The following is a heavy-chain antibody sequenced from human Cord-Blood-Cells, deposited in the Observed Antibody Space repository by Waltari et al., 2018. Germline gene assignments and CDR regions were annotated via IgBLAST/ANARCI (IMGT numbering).Heavy chain of an antibody. CDR1: GYTFTGYY. Sequence: QVQMVQSGAEVKKPGASVKVSCKASGYTFTGYYMHWVRQAPGQGLEWMGCINPNSGGTNYAQKFKGWVTITRDTSISTAYMDLSMLRSDDTALYYCARTSIVGATRYYYYGMDVGGQGTTVTVSS. D-gene: IGHD1-26*01. V-gene: IGHV1-2*04. J-gene: IGHJ6*02. CDR3: ARTSIVGATRYYYYGMDV. CDR2: INPNSGGT.